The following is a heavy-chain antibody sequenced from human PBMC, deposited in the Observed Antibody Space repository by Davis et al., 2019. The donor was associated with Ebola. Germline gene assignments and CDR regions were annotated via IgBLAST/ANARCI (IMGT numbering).Heavy chain of an antibody. J-gene: IGHJ6*04. V-gene: IGHV4-34*01. D-gene: IGHD2-15*01. Sequence: PSETLSLTCAVYGGSFSGYYWSWIRQPPGKGLEWIGEINHSGSTNYNPSLKSRVTISVDTSKNQFSLKLSSVTAADTAVYYCARGPIVVVAATAHYYYGMDVWGKGTTVTVSS. CDR2: INHSGST. CDR1: GGSFSGYY. CDR3: ARGPIVVVAATAHYYYGMDV.